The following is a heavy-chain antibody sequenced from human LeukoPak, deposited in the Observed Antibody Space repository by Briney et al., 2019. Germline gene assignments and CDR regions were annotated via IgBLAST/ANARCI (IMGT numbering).Heavy chain of an antibody. J-gene: IGHJ5*02. CDR2: INPNSGGT. CDR1: GYTFTSYD. V-gene: IGHV1-2*02. D-gene: IGHD3-9*01. CDR3: ARDPREYYDILTGYLSSWFDP. Sequence: GASVKVSCKASGYTFTSYDIHWVRQATGQGLEWMGWINPNSGGTNYAQKFQGRVTMTRDTSISTAYMELSRLRSDDTAVYYCARDPREYYDILTGYLSSWFDPWGQGTLVTVSS.